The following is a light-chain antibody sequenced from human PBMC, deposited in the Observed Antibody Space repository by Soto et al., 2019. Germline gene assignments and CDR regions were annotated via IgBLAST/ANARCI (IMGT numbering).Light chain of an antibody. V-gene: IGKV1-5*01. CDR3: QQYNSWWT. Sequence: DIQMNQSPSTLSASVGDRITITCRASQSISTWLAWYQQKPGKAPKLLIYDASSLESGVPPRFSGSGSGTEFTLTISSLQPEDIATYFCQQYNSWWTFGQGTKVDIK. CDR1: QSISTW. CDR2: DAS. J-gene: IGKJ1*01.